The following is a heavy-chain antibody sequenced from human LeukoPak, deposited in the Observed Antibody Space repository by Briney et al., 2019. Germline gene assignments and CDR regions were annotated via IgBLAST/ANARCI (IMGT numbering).Heavy chain of an antibody. CDR3: ARDSSGYYLFDP. V-gene: IGHV4-59*01. D-gene: IGHD3-22*01. CDR2: GYYSGST. Sequence: SETLSLTCTVSGGSISSYYWSWIRQPPGKGLEWIGYGYYSGSTNYNPSLKSRATISVDTSKNQFSLKLYSVTAADTAVYYCARDSSGYYLFDPWGQGTLVTVSS. J-gene: IGHJ5*02. CDR1: GGSISSYY.